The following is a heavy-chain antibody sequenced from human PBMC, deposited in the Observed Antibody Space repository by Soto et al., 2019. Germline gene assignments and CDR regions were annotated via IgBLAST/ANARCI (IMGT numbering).Heavy chain of an antibody. CDR2: IYYSGST. D-gene: IGHD3-22*01. Sequence: QVQLQESGPGLVKPSETLSLTCTVSGGSISSYYWSWIRQPPGKGLEWIGYIYYSGSTNYNPSLKRRVTISVDTSKTQFSLKLSSVTAADTAVYYCARDGYYYDSSGYYPDWGQGTLVTVSS. CDR1: GGSISSYY. J-gene: IGHJ4*02. V-gene: IGHV4-59*01. CDR3: ARDGYYYDSSGYYPD.